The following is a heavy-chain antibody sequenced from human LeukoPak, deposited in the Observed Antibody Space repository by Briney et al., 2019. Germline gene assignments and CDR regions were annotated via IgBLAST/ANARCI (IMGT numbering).Heavy chain of an antibody. CDR1: GGTFSSYA. CDR3: AKREMAYNWFDP. Sequence: SVKVSCKASGGTFSSYAISWVRQAPGQGLEWMGGIIPIFGTANYAQKFQGRVTITADESTSTAYMELSSLRSEDTAVYYCAKREMAYNWFDPWGQGTLVTVSS. V-gene: IGHV1-69*01. D-gene: IGHD5-24*01. CDR2: IIPIFGTA. J-gene: IGHJ5*02.